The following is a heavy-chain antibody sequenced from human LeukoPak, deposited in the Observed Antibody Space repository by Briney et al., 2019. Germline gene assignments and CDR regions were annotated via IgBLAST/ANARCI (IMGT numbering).Heavy chain of an antibody. CDR2: IIPIIGSP. D-gene: IGHD6-13*01. J-gene: IGHJ4*02. CDR3: ATNDRNSWYSDS. CDR1: GATFSDFA. Sequence: SVKVSCKASGATFSDFAISWLRQAPGQGLEWMGGIIPIIGSPNYAQKFQGRVTITADESTYTAYMELSSLRSQDTAVYYCATNDRNSWYSDSWGQGTLVTVSS. V-gene: IGHV1-69*01.